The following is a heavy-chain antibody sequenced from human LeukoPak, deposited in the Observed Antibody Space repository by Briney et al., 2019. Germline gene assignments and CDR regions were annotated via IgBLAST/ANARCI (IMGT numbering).Heavy chain of an antibody. D-gene: IGHD7-27*01. CDR1: GFTFTAYY. CDR3: SRGPHWDPHFDF. CDR2: INPNRGGT. Sequence: GGSLRLSCAASGFTFTAYYMHWVRQAPGQILEWMGWINPNRGGTNYAQKFQGRVIMTWDTSISTASMELSRLRSDDTAVYYCSRGPHWDPHFDFWGQGTLVTVSS. J-gene: IGHJ4*02. V-gene: IGHV1-2*02.